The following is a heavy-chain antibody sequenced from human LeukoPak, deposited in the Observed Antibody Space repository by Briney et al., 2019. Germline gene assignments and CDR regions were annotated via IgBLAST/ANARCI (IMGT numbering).Heavy chain of an antibody. V-gene: IGHV1-69*13. D-gene: IGHD6-6*01. J-gene: IGHJ4*02. Sequence: ASVKVSCKASGGTFSSYAISWVRQAPGQGLEWMGGIIPIFGTANYAQKFQGRVTITADESTSTAYMELSSLRSEDTAVYYCASEVQLGIHYRPYYFDYWGQGTLVTVSS. CDR1: GGTFSSYA. CDR3: ASEVQLGIHYRPYYFDY. CDR2: IIPIFGTA.